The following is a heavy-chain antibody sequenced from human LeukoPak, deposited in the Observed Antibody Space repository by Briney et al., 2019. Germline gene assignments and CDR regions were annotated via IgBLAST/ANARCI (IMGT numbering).Heavy chain of an antibody. CDR2: IITIFGTA. V-gene: IGHV1-69*13. CDR1: GGTFSSYA. Sequence: SVKVSCKTSGGTFSSYAISWVRQAPGQGLEWMGGIITIFGTAKYAQKFQGRVTITADESTTTAYMELSSLRSDDTAVYYCARGGSGSGFYFDYWGQGTLVTVSS. CDR3: ARGGSGSGFYFDY. D-gene: IGHD3-10*01. J-gene: IGHJ4*02.